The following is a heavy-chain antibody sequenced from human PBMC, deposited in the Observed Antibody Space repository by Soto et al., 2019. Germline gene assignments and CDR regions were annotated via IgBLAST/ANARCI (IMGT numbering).Heavy chain of an antibody. J-gene: IGHJ4*02. CDR2: INHSGST. Sequence: NPSETLSLTCAVYGGSFSGYYWSWIRQPPGKGLEWIGEINHSGSTNYNPSLKSRVTISVDTSKNQFSLKLSSVTAADTAVYYCARGRRIAARYYFDYWGQGTLVTVSS. V-gene: IGHV4-34*01. D-gene: IGHD6-6*01. CDR1: GGSFSGYY. CDR3: ARGRRIAARYYFDY.